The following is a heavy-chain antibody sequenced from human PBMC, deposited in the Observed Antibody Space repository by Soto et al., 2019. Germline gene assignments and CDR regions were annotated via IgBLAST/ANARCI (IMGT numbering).Heavy chain of an antibody. J-gene: IGHJ4*02. CDR3: ARPTSWFAEIR. V-gene: IGHV4-61*08. D-gene: IGHD3-10*01. Sequence: SETLSLTCTVSGGSISSGVYYWNWIRQHPGKGLEWIGYIYYSGSTYYNPSLKSRVTISVDTSKNQFSLKLSSVTAADTAVDYCARPTSWFAEIRWGQGDLVTFSS. CDR2: IYYSGST. CDR1: GGSISSGVYY.